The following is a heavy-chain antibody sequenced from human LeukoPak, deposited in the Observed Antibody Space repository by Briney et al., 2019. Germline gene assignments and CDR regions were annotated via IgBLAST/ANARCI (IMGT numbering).Heavy chain of an antibody. Sequence: PGGSLRLSCAAFGFTFDDYAMHWVRQAPGKGLEWVSLISGDGGSTYYADSVKGRFTISRDNSKNSLYLQMNSLRTEDTALYYCAKVSFGYSSGWYVDYWGQGTLVTVSS. D-gene: IGHD6-19*01. CDR1: GFTFDDYA. V-gene: IGHV3-43*02. CDR2: ISGDGGST. CDR3: AKVSFGYSSGWYVDY. J-gene: IGHJ4*02.